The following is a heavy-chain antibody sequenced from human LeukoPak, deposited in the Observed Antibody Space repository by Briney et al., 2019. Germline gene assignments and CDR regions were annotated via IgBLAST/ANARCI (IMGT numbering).Heavy chain of an antibody. CDR2: ISYDGSNK. D-gene: IGHD6-6*01. Sequence: GGSLRLSCAASGFTFSSYAMHWVRQAPGKGLEWVAVISYDGSNKYYADSVKGRFTISRDNSKNTLYLQMNSLRAEDTAVYYCAKGEYSSSPEVRFDYWGQGTLVTVSS. V-gene: IGHV3-30*04. CDR3: AKGEYSSSPEVRFDY. CDR1: GFTFSSYA. J-gene: IGHJ4*02.